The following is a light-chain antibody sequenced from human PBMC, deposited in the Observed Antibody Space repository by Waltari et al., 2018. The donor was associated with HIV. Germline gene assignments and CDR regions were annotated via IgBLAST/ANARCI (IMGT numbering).Light chain of an antibody. V-gene: IGLV1-40*01. CDR2: GNT. CDR1: SSNIGTNYD. CDR3: QSYDNTVNGWV. Sequence: QSVLTQPPSVSGAPGQNVTVSYTGSSSNIGTNYDVHWYQFLPGEVPKLLIYGNTIRPAGVPGRFSGSSSGTSASLAITGLQPADEADYYCQSYDNTVNGWVFGGGTRVTV. J-gene: IGLJ3*02.